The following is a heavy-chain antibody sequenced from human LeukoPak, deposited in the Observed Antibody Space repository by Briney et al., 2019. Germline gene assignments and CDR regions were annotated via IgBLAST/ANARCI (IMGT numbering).Heavy chain of an antibody. CDR1: GFTFGEYG. J-gene: IGHJ6*03. V-gene: IGHV3-20*04. D-gene: IGHD3-10*01. CDR2: INWNGGST. CDR3: ARERAGDTIVRGVVTQSYYYYYMDV. Sequence: GGSLRLSCAATGFTFGEYGMSWVRQAPGKGLEWVSGINWNGGSTGYADSVKGRFTISRDNAKNSLYLQMNSLRAEDTALYYCARERAGDTIVRGVVTQSYYYYYMDVWGKGTTVTVSS.